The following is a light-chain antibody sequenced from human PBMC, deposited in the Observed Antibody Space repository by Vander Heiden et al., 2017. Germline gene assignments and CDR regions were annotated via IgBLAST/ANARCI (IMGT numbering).Light chain of an antibody. CDR2: AAS. V-gene: IGKV1-9*01. CDR1: QGIRSY. J-gene: IGKJ5*01. CDR3: QQLNSYPHH. Sequence: DVHLTQSPSFLSASVGDRVTISCRASQGIRSYLAWYQQKPGKAPKLLIYAASTLQSGVPSRCSGSGSGTEFTLTISSLQPEDFATYYGQQLNSYPHHFGQGPRREIK.